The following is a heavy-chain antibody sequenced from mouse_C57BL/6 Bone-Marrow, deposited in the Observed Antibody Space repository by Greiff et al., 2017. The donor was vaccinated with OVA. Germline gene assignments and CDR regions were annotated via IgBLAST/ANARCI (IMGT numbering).Heavy chain of an antibody. J-gene: IGHJ4*01. V-gene: IGHV1-83*01. CDR1: YTFTDYYM. Sequence: VQLQQSGPELVKPGASVKMSCKASGYTFTDYYMHWVKQKPGKGLEWIGEIYPGSGNTYYNEKFKGKATLTADTSSSTAYMQLSSLTSEDSAVYFCARREDYPSYYAMDYWGQGTSVTVSS. CDR2: YPGSGNTY. CDR3: RREDYPSYYAMDY. D-gene: IGHD2-4*01.